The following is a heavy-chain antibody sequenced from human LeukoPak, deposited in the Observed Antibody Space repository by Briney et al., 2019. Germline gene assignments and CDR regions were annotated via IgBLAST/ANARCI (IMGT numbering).Heavy chain of an antibody. CDR3: ARAPPISIAAAGTGRGWFDP. CDR1: GYTFSSYV. CDR2: INAGTGNT. D-gene: IGHD6-13*01. J-gene: IGHJ5*02. V-gene: IGHV1-3*01. Sequence: GASVRVSCKASGYTFSSYVMNWVRQAPGQSLEWMGWINAGTGNTEYAQKFQGRVTITRDTSASTAYMELNSLRYEDTAVYYCARAPPISIAAAGTGRGWFDPWGQGTLVTVSS.